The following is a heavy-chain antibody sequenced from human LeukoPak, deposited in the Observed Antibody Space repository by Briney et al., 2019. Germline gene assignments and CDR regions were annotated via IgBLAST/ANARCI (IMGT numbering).Heavy chain of an antibody. CDR1: GFTFSSYG. D-gene: IGHD2-2*03. CDR3: ARGLDSSNGMDV. V-gene: IGHV3-33*01. Sequence: PGGSLRLSCAASGFTFSSYGMHWVRQAPGKGLEWVAVIWYDGSNKYYADSVEGRFTISRDNSKNTLYLQMNSLRAEDTAVYYCARGLDSSNGMDVWGKGTTVTVSS. CDR2: IWYDGSNK. J-gene: IGHJ6*04.